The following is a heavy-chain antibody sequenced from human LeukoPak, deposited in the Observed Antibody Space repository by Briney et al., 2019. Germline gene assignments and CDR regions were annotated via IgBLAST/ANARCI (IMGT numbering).Heavy chain of an antibody. V-gene: IGHV3-23*01. J-gene: IGHJ5*02. D-gene: IGHD2-2*01. CDR3: AKDVVVVPAAKGVSNWFDP. CDR2: ISGTGGSI. CDR1: GFTFNSYA. Sequence: PRGSLRLSCTASGFTFNSYAMSWVRQAPGKGLEWVSAISGTGGSICYADSVKGRFTISRDNSKNTLYLQMNSLRTEDTAVYYCAKDVVVVPAAKGVSNWFDPWGQGTLVTVSS.